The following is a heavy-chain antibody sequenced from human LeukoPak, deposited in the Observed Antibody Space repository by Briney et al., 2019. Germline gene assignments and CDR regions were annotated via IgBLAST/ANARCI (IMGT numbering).Heavy chain of an antibody. CDR1: GFTFSNAW. J-gene: IGHJ4*02. D-gene: IGHD3-3*01. CDR3: TTDHYDFWSGYYF. Sequence: GGSLRLSCAASGFTFSNAWMSWVRQAPGKGLEWVGRIKSKTDGGTTDYAAPVKGRITISRDDSKNTLYLQMNSLKTEDTAVYCCTTDHYDFWSGYYFWSQGTLVTVSS. V-gene: IGHV3-15*01. CDR2: IKSKTDGGTT.